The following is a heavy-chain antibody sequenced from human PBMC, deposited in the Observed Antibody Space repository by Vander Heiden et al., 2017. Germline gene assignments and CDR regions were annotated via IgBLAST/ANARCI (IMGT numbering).Heavy chain of an antibody. CDR2: INHSGST. CDR3: ARERSVRQTIAGAEGGSWFDP. CDR1: GGSFSGYY. D-gene: IGHD6-19*01. V-gene: IGHV4-34*01. J-gene: IGHJ5*02. Sequence: QVQLQQWGAGLLKPSETLSLTCAVYGGSFSGYYWSWIRQPPGKGLEWIGEINHSGSTNYNPSLKSRVTISVDTSKNQFSLKLSSVTAADTAVYYCARERSVRQTIAGAEGGSWFDPWCQGPLVTVSS.